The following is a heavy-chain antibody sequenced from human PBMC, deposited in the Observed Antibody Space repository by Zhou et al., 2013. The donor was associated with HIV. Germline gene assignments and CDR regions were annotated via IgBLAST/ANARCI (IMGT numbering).Heavy chain of an antibody. Sequence: QVQLQESGPGLVKPSETLSLTCSVSGGSISSSSYYWGWIRQPPGKGLEWIGSINYSGNTYYNPSLKSRLAMSVDTSKNQFSLRLSSVTAADTAVYYCARLDLVVVPTTTFDYWGQGALVTVST. V-gene: IGHV4-39*01. J-gene: IGHJ4*02. CDR1: GGSISSSSYY. D-gene: IGHD2-2*01. CDR3: ARLDLVVVPTTTFDY. CDR2: INYSGNT.